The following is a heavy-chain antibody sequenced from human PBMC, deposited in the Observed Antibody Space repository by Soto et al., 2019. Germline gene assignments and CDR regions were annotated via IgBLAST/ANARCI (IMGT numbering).Heavy chain of an antibody. V-gene: IGHV4-30-2*01. CDR2: IYHSGST. J-gene: IGHJ5*02. Sequence: QLQLQESGSGLVKPSQTLSLTCAVSGGSISSGGYSWSWIRQPPGKGLEWMGYIYHSGSTYYNPSLKSRVTISVDRSKNQFSLKLSSVTAADTAVYYFASYSRMVRGDNWFDPWGQGTLVTVSS. CDR3: ASYSRMVRGDNWFDP. CDR1: GGSISSGGYS. D-gene: IGHD3-10*01.